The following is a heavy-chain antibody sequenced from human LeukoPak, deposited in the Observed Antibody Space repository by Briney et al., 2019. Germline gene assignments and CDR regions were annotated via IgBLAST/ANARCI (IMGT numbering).Heavy chain of an antibody. D-gene: IGHD6-13*01. J-gene: IGHJ4*02. CDR1: GYTFTGYY. Sequence: SVKVSCKASGYTFTGYYMHWVRQAPGQGLEWMGGIIPIFGTANYAQKFQGRVTITADESTSTAYMELSSLRSEDTAVYYCARVGQQLVLWYYFDYWGQGTLVTVSS. CDR2: IIPIFGTA. V-gene: IGHV1-69*13. CDR3: ARVGQQLVLWYYFDY.